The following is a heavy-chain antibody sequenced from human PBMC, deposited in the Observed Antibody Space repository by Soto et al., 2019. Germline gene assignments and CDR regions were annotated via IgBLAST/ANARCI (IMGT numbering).Heavy chain of an antibody. V-gene: IGHV1-69*01. CDR2: IIPIFGTA. Sequence: QVQLVQSGAEVKKPGSSVKVSCKASGGTFSSYAISWVRQAPRQGLEWMGGIIPIFGTANYAQKFQGRVTITADESTSTAYMELSSLRSEDTAVYYCAGEKAAAGKKLYYFDYWGQGTLVTVSS. D-gene: IGHD6-13*01. J-gene: IGHJ4*02. CDR3: AGEKAAAGKKLYYFDY. CDR1: GGTFSSYA.